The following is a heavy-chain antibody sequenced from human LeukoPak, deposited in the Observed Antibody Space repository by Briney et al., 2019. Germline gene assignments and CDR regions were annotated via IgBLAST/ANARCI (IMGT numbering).Heavy chain of an antibody. Sequence: SETLSLTCAVYGGSLSGYYWSWIRQPPGKGLEWIGEINHSGSTNYNPSLKSRVTISVDTSKNQFSLKLSSVTAADTAVYYCARGGFLRWLQFFAFDIWGQGTMVTVSS. CDR3: ARGGFLRWLQFFAFDI. D-gene: IGHD5-24*01. V-gene: IGHV4-34*01. CDR1: GGSLSGYY. CDR2: INHSGST. J-gene: IGHJ3*02.